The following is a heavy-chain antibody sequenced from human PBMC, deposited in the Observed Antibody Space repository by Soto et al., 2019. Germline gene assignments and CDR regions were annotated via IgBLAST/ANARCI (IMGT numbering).Heavy chain of an antibody. Sequence: EVQLVESGGGLVQPGESLRLSSAASEFSVSSNYMIWVRQAPGKDLEWVSVIYASGTTYYADSVRGRFTISGDSSKNTLYLQMNSLRGEDTAVYSCARNPYCFTSGCYYTDYWGQGTLVTVSS. V-gene: IGHV3-66*01. CDR2: IYASGTT. CDR1: EFSVSSNY. J-gene: IGHJ4*02. CDR3: ARNPYCFTSGCYYTDY. D-gene: IGHD2-2*01.